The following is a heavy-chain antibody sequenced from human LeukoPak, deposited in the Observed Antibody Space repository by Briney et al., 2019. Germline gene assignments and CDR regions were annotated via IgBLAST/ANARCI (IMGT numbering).Heavy chain of an antibody. J-gene: IGHJ4*02. Sequence: GSLSLSFAASGFPFSSYTMNWVRPAPGKGLEWVSYITGSSSAMYYADSVEGRFTISRDNAKNSLYLQMSSLRAEDTAVYYCARDLGLRRNGYNPFDYWGQGALVTVSS. CDR2: ITGSSSAM. D-gene: IGHD5-24*01. V-gene: IGHV3-48*01. CDR1: GFPFSSYT. CDR3: ARDLGLRRNGYNPFDY.